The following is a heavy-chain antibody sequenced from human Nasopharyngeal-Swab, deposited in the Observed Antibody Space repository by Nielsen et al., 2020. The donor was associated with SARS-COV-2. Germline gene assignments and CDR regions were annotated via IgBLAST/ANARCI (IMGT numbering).Heavy chain of an antibody. V-gene: IGHV3-11*05. J-gene: IGHJ4*02. CDR1: GFTFSDYY. Sequence: GESLEISWAASGFTFSDYYMSWIRQAPGKGLEWVSYISSSSSYTNYADSVKGRFTISRDNAKNSLYLQMNSLRADDTAVYYCARGSIRGIIISDFDYWGQGTLVTVSS. D-gene: IGHD3-10*01. CDR3: ARGSIRGIIISDFDY. CDR2: ISSSSSYT.